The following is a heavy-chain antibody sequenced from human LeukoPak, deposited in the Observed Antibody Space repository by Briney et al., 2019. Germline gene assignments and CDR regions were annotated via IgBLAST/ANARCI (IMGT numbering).Heavy chain of an antibody. J-gene: IGHJ4*02. Sequence: SETLSLTCTVSGGSISSYYWNWIRQPPGKGLEWIGYIYYSGSTNYNPSLKSRVTISVDTSKSQFSLNLSSVTAADTAVYYCARRLGNRLLDYWGQGTLVTVSS. CDR2: IYYSGST. D-gene: IGHD7-27*01. CDR1: GGSISSYY. CDR3: ARRLGNRLLDY. V-gene: IGHV4-59*08.